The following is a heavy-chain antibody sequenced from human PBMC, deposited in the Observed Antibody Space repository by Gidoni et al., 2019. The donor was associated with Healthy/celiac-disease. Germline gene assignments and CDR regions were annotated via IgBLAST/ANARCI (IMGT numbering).Heavy chain of an antibody. CDR1: RFTFSSYA. J-gene: IGHJ3*02. V-gene: IGHV3-23*04. CDR3: EKDLVVAVAGAFDI. D-gene: IGHD6-19*01. Sequence: VQLVESGGGFIQPGGSLRLSCTASRFTFSSYAMSWVRQAPGKGLEWVSAISAISGSGGSTYYADYGKGGFTISRDNSKNTLYLQMNSLRAEDTAIDYCEKDLVVAVAGAFDIWGQGTMVTVSS. CDR2: ISGSGGST.